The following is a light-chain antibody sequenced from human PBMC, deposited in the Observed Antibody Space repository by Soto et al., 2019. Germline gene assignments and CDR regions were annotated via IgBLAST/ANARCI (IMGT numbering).Light chain of an antibody. V-gene: IGLV2-11*01. CDR1: SSDVGAYNY. J-gene: IGLJ3*02. CDR3: CSYAGSYPGV. CDR2: DVS. Sequence: QSALTQPRSVSGSPGQSVTISCTGTSSDVGAYNYVSWYQHHPGKAPKVMIYDVSERPSGVPDRFSGSKSDNKASLPISGLQAEVEADYYCCSYAGSYPGVFGGGTQLTVL.